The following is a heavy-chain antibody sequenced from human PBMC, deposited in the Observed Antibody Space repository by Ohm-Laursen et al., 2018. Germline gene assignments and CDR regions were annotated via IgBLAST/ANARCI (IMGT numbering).Heavy chain of an antibody. Sequence: ASVKVSCKASGYTFTSYDINWVRQATGQGLEWMGWMNPNSGNTGYAQKFQGRVTMTRNTSISTAYMELSSLRSEDTAVYYCARGGTRVQRYYYYGMDVWGQGTTVTVSS. CDR2: MNPNSGNT. CDR3: ARGGTRVQRYYYYGMDV. CDR1: GYTFTSYD. D-gene: IGHD1-14*01. V-gene: IGHV1-8*01. J-gene: IGHJ6*02.